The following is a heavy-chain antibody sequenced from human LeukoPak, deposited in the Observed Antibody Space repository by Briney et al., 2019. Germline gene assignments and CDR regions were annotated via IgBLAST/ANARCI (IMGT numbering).Heavy chain of an antibody. D-gene: IGHD3-10*01. V-gene: IGHV4-34*01. CDR2: INHRGST. CDR1: GGSFSGYY. Sequence: NPSETLSLTCAVYGGSFSGYYWSWIRQPPGKGLEWIGEINHRGSTNYNPSLKSRVTISVDTSKNQFSLKLSSVTAADTAVYYCARALYGSGSYDLFDPWGQGTLVTVSS. CDR3: ARALYGSGSYDLFDP. J-gene: IGHJ5*02.